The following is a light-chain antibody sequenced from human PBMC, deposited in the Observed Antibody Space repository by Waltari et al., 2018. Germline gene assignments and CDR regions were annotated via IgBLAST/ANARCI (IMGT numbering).Light chain of an antibody. CDR1: SSDVGGYNY. CDR3: SSYTSSSTLVV. Sequence: QSALTQPASVSGSPGQSITISCTGTSSDVGGYNYASWYQQHPGTAPKLMIYEVSNRPSGVSNRFSGAKSGNTASLTISGLQAEDEADYYCSSYTSSSTLVVFGGGTKLTVL. J-gene: IGLJ2*01. V-gene: IGLV2-14*01. CDR2: EVS.